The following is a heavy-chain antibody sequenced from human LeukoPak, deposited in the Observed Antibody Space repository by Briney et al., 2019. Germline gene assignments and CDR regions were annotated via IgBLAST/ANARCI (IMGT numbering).Heavy chain of an antibody. CDR3: ARAVLLWFGNYYGMDV. D-gene: IGHD3-10*01. CDR1: GYTFTSYG. J-gene: IGHJ6*02. Sequence: GASVKVSCKASGYTFTSYGISWVRQAPGQGLEWMGWISAYNGNTNYAQKLQGRVTMTTDTSTSTAYMELRSLRSDDTAVYYCARAVLLWFGNYYGMDVWGQGTTVTVSS. V-gene: IGHV1-18*01. CDR2: ISAYNGNT.